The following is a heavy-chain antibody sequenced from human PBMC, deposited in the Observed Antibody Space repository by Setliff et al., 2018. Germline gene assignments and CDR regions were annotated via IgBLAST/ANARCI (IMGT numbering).Heavy chain of an antibody. J-gene: IGHJ4*02. Sequence: SETLSLTCTVSGDSINSYPYYWGWIRQPPGKGLEWIGNIYYTGITYYNPSLKSRVTISVDTSKNHFSLKLTSVTAADTAAYYCARYTLKLPELGIYGWFDYWGQGTPVTVSS. V-gene: IGHV4-39*07. D-gene: IGHD7-27*01. CDR2: IYYTGIT. CDR3: ARYTLKLPELGIYGWFDY. CDR1: GDSINSYPYY.